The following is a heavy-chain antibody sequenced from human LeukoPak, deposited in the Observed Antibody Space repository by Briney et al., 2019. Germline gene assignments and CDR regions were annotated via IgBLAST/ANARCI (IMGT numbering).Heavy chain of an antibody. CDR1: GFTFSSYS. V-gene: IGHV3-48*01. CDR3: ARDGWFGDYNWFDP. J-gene: IGHJ5*02. CDR2: ISSASNTI. Sequence: GESQRLSCAASGFTFSSYSMNWVRQAPGKGLEWVSYISSASNTIYYADSVKGRFTISRDNAKNSLYLQMNSLRAEDTAMYYCARDGWFGDYNWFDPWGQGTLVTVSS. D-gene: IGHD3-10*01.